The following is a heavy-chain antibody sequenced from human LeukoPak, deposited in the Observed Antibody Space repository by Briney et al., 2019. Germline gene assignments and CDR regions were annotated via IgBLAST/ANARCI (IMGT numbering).Heavy chain of an antibody. J-gene: IGHJ2*01. CDR1: GGSISSYY. CDR3: ARARIAVAGTGSYWYFDL. V-gene: IGHV4-4*07. Sequence: SETLSLTCTVSGGSISSYYWSWIRQPAGKGLEWIGRIYTSGSTYYNPSLKSRVTMSVDTSKNQFSLKLSSVTAADTAVYYCARARIAVAGTGSYWYFDLWGRGTLVTVSS. D-gene: IGHD6-19*01. CDR2: IYTSGST.